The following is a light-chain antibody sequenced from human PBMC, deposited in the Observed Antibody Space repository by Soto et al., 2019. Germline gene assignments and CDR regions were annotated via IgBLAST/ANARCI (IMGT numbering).Light chain of an antibody. J-gene: IGKJ4*01. Sequence: DIQMTQSPSSVSASVGDRVTITCRASQGIGRWLAWYQQKPGKAPTLLIYAAASLQSGVPSRFSGSGSGTDFTLTISSLQPEDVATYHCQPANSFPPTFGGGTKVEIQ. V-gene: IGKV1D-12*01. CDR1: QGIGRW. CDR3: QPANSFPPT. CDR2: AAA.